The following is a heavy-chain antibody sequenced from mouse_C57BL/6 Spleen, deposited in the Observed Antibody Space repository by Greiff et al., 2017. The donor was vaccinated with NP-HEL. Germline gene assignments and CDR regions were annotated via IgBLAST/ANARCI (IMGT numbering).Heavy chain of an antibody. Sequence: VKLMESGAELVKPGASVKISCKASGYAFSSYWMNWVKQRPGKGLEWIGQIYPGDGDTNYNGQFKGKATLTADKSSSTAYMQLSSLTSEDSAVYFCARPFTTVVRLAMDYWGQGTSVTVSS. J-gene: IGHJ4*01. CDR3: ARPFTTVVRLAMDY. CDR1: GYAFSSYW. D-gene: IGHD1-1*01. CDR2: IYPGDGDT. V-gene: IGHV1-80*01.